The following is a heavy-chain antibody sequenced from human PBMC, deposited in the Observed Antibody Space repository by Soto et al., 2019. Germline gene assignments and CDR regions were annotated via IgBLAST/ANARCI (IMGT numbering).Heavy chain of an antibody. V-gene: IGHV3-64D*06. J-gene: IGHJ4*02. CDR1: GFTFSNYA. CDR3: VKEGYYYDSSGYLY. D-gene: IGHD3-22*01. Sequence: GGSLRLSCSASGFTFSNYAMHWVRQAPGKGLEYVSAIVRNGGSTYYADSVKGRFTISRDNSKNTLYLQMSSLRAEDTAVYYCVKEGYYYDSSGYLYWGQGT. CDR2: IVRNGGST.